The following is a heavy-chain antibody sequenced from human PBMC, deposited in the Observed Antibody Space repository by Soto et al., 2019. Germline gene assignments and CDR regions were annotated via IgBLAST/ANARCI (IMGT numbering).Heavy chain of an antibody. CDR3: SGEQNDYNYDDYGPRDV. V-gene: IGHV3-73*02. CDR2: IRSKPNNYAT. J-gene: IGHJ6*02. CDR1: GFTFSGSA. Sequence: EVQLVESGGGLVQPGESLRLSCVASGFTFSGSAMHWVRQAPGKGLEWVGRIRSKPNNYATAYAASVKGRFSISKDNSNNMANLQVNGLKTQETAVDYGSGEQNDYNYDDYGPRDVGGRGTTVTVSS. D-gene: IGHD4-4*01.